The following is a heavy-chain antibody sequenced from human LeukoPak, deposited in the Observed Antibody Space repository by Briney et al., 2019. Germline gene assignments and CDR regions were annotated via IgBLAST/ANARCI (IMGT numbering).Heavy chain of an antibody. J-gene: IGHJ4*02. CDR3: ARVFWETVNTGYYSDF. Sequence: PGGSLRLSCVASEFVFSSHAMIWVRQAPGKGLEWISSITSSSSDIFYADSVRGRSTISRDNANNALHLQMNSLRAEDTAVYYCARVFWETVNTGYYSDFWGQGTLVTVSS. V-gene: IGHV3-21*01. CDR2: ITSSSSDI. CDR1: EFVFSSHA. D-gene: IGHD3-22*01.